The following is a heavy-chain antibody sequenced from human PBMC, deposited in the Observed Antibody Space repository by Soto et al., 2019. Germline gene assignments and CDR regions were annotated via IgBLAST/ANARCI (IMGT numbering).Heavy chain of an antibody. CDR3: ARAHTPYSSSWRPYHFDY. CDR1: GFTFSSYA. V-gene: IGHV3-30-3*01. Sequence: GGSLRLSCAASGFTFSSYAMHWVRQAPGKGLEWVAVISYDGSNKYYADSVKGRFTISRDNSKNTLYLQMNSLRAEDTAVYYCARAHTPYSSSWRPYHFDYWGQGTLVTVSS. J-gene: IGHJ4*02. D-gene: IGHD6-13*01. CDR2: ISYDGSNK.